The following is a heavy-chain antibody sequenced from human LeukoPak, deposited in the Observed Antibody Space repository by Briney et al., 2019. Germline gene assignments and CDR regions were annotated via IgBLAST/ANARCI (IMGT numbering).Heavy chain of an antibody. V-gene: IGHV4-61*01. CDR3: ARAGIAVAGTVDNWFDP. Sequence: SETLSLTCTVSGGSISSGSYYWSWIRQPPGKGLEWIGYIYYSGSTNYNPSLKSRVTISVDTSKNQFSLKLSSVTAADTAVYYCARAGIAVAGTVDNWFDPWGQGTLVTVSS. D-gene: IGHD6-19*01. J-gene: IGHJ5*02. CDR1: GGSISSGSYY. CDR2: IYYSGST.